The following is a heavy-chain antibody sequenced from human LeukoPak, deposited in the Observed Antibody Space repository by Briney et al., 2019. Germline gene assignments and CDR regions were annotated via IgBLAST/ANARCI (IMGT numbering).Heavy chain of an antibody. J-gene: IGHJ6*02. CDR1: GFTFSSYA. D-gene: IGHD5-24*01. CDR3: ARDRDEYYYYGMDV. V-gene: IGHV3-30-3*01. Sequence: GGSLRLSCAASGFTFSSYAMHWVRQAPGKGLECVAVISYDGSNKYYADSVKGRFTISRDNSKNTLYLQMNSLRAEDTAVYYCARDRDEYYYYGMDVWGQGTTVTVSS. CDR2: ISYDGSNK.